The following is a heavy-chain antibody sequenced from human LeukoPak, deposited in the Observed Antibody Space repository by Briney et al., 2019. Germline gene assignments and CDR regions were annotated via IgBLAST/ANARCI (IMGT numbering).Heavy chain of an antibody. D-gene: IGHD4-17*01. Sequence: SVKVSCKASGYTFTGYYMHWVRQAPGQGLEWMGGIIPLFGTPDYAQKFQVRLTITADKSTSTAYMELRSLRSDDTAVYYCARDVDYGDFGYWGQGTLVTVSS. V-gene: IGHV1-69*06. J-gene: IGHJ4*02. CDR3: ARDVDYGDFGY. CDR1: GYTFTGYY. CDR2: IIPLFGTP.